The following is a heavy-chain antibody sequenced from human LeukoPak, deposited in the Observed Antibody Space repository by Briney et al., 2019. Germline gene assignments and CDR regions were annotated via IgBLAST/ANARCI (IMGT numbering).Heavy chain of an antibody. CDR2: IYYSGST. CDR3: ARYYLRFRYMDV. V-gene: IGHV4-39*07. D-gene: IGHD3-10*01. Sequence: SETLSLTCTVSGGSISSSSYYWGWIRQPPGKGLEWIGSIYYSGSTYYNPSLKSRVTISVDTSKNQFSLKLSSVTAADTAVYYCARYYLRFRYMDVWGKGTTVTVSS. J-gene: IGHJ6*03. CDR1: GGSISSSSYY.